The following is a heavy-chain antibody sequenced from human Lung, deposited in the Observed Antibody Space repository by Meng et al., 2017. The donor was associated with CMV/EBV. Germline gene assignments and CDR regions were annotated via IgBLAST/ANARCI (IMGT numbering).Heavy chain of an antibody. V-gene: IGHV1-2*02. J-gene: IGHJ4*02. CDR3: ARFNAIFYDSSGHYYDH. D-gene: IGHD3-22*01. CDR1: GDTFNGYY. CDR2: INANSGAT. Sequence: GDTFNGYYMHWVRQAPGQGLEWMGWINANSGATNYAQKFQGRVTMTRDTSITTAYMELSRLRSDDTALYYCARFNAIFYDSSGHYYDHWGQGTLVTVS.